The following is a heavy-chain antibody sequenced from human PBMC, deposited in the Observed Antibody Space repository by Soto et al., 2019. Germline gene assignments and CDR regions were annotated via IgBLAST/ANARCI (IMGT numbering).Heavy chain of an antibody. D-gene: IGHD6-13*01. CDR1: GGSISSSNW. J-gene: IGHJ6*02. Sequence: SETLSLTCAVSGGSISSSNWWSWVRQPPGKGLEWIGEIYHSWSTNYNPSLKSRVTISVDKSKNQFSLKLTSVTAADTAVYYCARGAKDSSWYYYYYGMDVWGQGTTVTVSS. CDR2: IYHSWST. CDR3: ARGAKDSSWYYYYYGMDV. V-gene: IGHV4-4*02.